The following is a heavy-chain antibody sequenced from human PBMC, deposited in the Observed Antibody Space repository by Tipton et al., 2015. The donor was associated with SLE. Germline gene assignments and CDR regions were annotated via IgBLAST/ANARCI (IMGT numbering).Heavy chain of an antibody. CDR2: IYYSGST. Sequence: TLSLTCSISGSSITSSSHYWGWIRQPPGKGLEWIGSIYYSGSTSYNPSLQSRVTISVDTSKNQFSLKLTSVTAADSAVYFCARDREFLWYETVGDAFEHWGQGKMVTVSS. J-gene: IGHJ3*01. CDR3: ARDREFLWYETVGDAFEH. V-gene: IGHV4-39*07. CDR1: GSSITSSSHY. D-gene: IGHD6-13*01.